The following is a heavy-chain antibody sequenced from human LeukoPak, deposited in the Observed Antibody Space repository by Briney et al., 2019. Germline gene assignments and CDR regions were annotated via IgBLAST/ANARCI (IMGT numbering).Heavy chain of an antibody. Sequence: GGSLRLSCAASGFTFRTYAMKWVRQAPGKGLEWVSTITGGGDSTYYEDSMKGRFTISRDNSENTLYLQMNSLRAEDTAVYYCAKEFVFCSGSVPYIWFDPWGQGTLVTVSS. J-gene: IGHJ5*02. CDR3: AKEFVFCSGSVPYIWFDP. V-gene: IGHV3-23*01. CDR2: ITGGGDST. D-gene: IGHD3-3*01. CDR1: GFTFRTYA.